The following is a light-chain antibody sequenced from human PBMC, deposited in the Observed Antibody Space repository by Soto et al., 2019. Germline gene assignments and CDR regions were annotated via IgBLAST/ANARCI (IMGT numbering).Light chain of an antibody. CDR3: QQRSNWPST. CDR2: DAS. J-gene: IGKJ4*01. Sequence: EIVLTQSPATLSLSPGERATLSCRASQSVSSYLAWYQQKPGQAPRLPIYDASSRATGIPARFSGSGSETEFPLTITLLKPEDFAVYYCQQRSNWPSTFGGGTKVEI. CDR1: QSVSSY. V-gene: IGKV3-11*01.